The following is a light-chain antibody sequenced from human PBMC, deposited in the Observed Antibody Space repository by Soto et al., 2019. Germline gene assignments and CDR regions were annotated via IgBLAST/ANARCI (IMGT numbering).Light chain of an antibody. J-gene: IGKJ4*01. Sequence: EIALTQSPATLSLSPGERATLSCRASQTISNSLAWYQEKPGQAPRLLIYDSSNRATGIPPRFSGSGSGTDFTLTISSLEPEDFAVYYCQQRNSSPPPTFGGGTRVEI. CDR2: DSS. V-gene: IGKV3-11*01. CDR3: QQRNSSPPPT. CDR1: QTISNS.